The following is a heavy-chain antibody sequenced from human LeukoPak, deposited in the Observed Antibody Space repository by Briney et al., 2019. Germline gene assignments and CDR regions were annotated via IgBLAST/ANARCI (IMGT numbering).Heavy chain of an antibody. D-gene: IGHD6-13*01. CDR3: ASRRSSSWYYYYYMDV. V-gene: IGHV4-38-2*02. Sequence: SETLSLTCTVSGYSISSGYYWGWIRQPPGKGLEWIGSIYHSGSTYYNPSLKSRVTISVDTSKYQFSLKLSSVTAADTAVYYCASRRSSSWYYYYYMDVWGKGTTVTVSS. CDR2: IYHSGST. CDR1: GYSISSGYY. J-gene: IGHJ6*03.